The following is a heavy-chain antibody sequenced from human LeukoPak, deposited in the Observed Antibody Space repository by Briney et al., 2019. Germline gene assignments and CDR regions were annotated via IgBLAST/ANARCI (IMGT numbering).Heavy chain of an antibody. CDR3: ARDLRSGYVRWFDP. CDR2: IIPIFGTA. V-gene: IGHV1-69*01. J-gene: IGHJ5*02. D-gene: IGHD3-3*01. Sequence: SSVKVSCKASGGTFSSYAISWVRQAPGQGLEWMGEIIPIFGTANYAQKIQGRVTITADESTSTAYMELSSLRSEDTAVYYCARDLRSGYVRWFDPWGQGTLVTVSS. CDR1: GGTFSSYA.